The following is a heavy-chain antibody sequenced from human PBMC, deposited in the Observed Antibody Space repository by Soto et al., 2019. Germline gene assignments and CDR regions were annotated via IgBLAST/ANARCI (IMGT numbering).Heavy chain of an antibody. CDR3: VRLPIGGRHTSMKPGLGIPAQPLLVSLHS. D-gene: IGHD6-6*01. CDR2: IYYSGST. Sequence: QHPGKGLEWIGYIYYSGSTYYNPSLKSRVTISVDTSKNQFSLKLSSVTAADTAVYYCVRLPIGGRHTSMKPGLGIPAQPLLVSLHS. V-gene: IGHV4-31*02. J-gene: IGHJ5*01.